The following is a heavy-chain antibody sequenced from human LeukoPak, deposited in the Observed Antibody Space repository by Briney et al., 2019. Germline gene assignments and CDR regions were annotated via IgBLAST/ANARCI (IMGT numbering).Heavy chain of an antibody. D-gene: IGHD6-13*01. V-gene: IGHV3-23*01. Sequence: GGSLRLSCAASGFTFSSYAMSWVRQAPGKGLGWVSAISGSGGSTYYADSVKGRFIISRDNSKNTLFLQMNSLRAEDTAVYYCARGGYSSSWYHFDYWGQGTLVTVSS. CDR2: ISGSGGST. J-gene: IGHJ4*02. CDR3: ARGGYSSSWYHFDY. CDR1: GFTFSSYA.